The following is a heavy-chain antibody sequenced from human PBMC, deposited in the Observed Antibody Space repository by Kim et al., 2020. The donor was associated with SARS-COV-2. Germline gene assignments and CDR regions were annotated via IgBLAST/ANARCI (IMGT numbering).Heavy chain of an antibody. J-gene: IGHJ4*02. CDR1: GGSVSSGSYY. CDR3: ARGRGDIVVVVAATPPSFDY. V-gene: IGHV4-61*01. D-gene: IGHD2-15*01. Sequence: SETLSLTCNVSGGSVSSGSYYWSWIRQPPGKGLEWIGYIYYSGSTNYNPSLKSRVTISVDTSKNQFSLKLSSVTAADTAVYYCARGRGDIVVVVAATPPSFDYWGQGTLVTVSS. CDR2: IYYSGST.